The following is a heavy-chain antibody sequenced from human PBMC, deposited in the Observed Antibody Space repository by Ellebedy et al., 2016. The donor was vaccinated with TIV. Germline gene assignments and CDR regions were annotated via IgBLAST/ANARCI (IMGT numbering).Heavy chain of an antibody. J-gene: IGHJ6*02. CDR1: GFTFSNAW. CDR3: ARERVVWAAAVYYGMDV. V-gene: IGHV3-21*01. CDR2: ISSSSSYI. D-gene: IGHD6-13*01. Sequence: GGSLRLXXAASGFTFSNAWMNWVRQAPGKGLEWVSSISSSSSYIYYADSVKGRFTISRDNAKNSLYLQMNSLRAEDTAVYYCARERVVWAAAVYYGMDVWGQGTTVTVSS.